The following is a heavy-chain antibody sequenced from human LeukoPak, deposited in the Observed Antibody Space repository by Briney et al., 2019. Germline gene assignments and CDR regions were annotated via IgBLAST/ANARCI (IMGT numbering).Heavy chain of an antibody. CDR1: GFTFSSYA. V-gene: IGHV3-23*01. Sequence: GGSLRLSCAASGFTFSSYAMSWVRQAPGKGLEWVSSISGSDDTTFYADSVKGRFTISRDSAKNSLYLQMNSLRAEDTAVYYCARGIMFPYYFDYWGQGTLVTVSS. D-gene: IGHD3-16*01. CDR3: ARGIMFPYYFDY. J-gene: IGHJ4*02. CDR2: ISGSDDTT.